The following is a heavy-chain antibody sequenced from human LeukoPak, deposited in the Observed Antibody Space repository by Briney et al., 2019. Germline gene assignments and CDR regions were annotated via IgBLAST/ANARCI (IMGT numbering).Heavy chain of an antibody. Sequence: GGSLRLSCAASGFTFSSYWMSWVRQAPGKGLEWVANIKQDGSEKYYVDSVKGRFTISRDNAKNSLYLQMNSLRAEDTAVYYCARDWGKLYSGYSFYYFDYWGQGTLVTVSS. CDR1: GFTFSSYW. J-gene: IGHJ4*02. CDR3: ARDWGKLYSGYSFYYFDY. CDR2: IKQDGSEK. D-gene: IGHD5-12*01. V-gene: IGHV3-7*01.